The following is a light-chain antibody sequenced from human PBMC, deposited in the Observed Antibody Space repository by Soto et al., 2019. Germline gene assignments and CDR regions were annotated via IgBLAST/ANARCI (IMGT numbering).Light chain of an antibody. CDR3: AAWDNSLSGLYG. CDR1: SSNIGSNT. V-gene: IGLV1-44*01. J-gene: IGLJ1*01. Sequence: QSVLTHPPSASGTPGQRGTISCSGSSSNIGSNTVNWYQQVPGAAPKLLIYGSNQRPSGVPDRFSGSKSGTSASLAISGLQSEDEADYYCAAWDNSLSGLYGFGSGPKVTV. CDR2: GSN.